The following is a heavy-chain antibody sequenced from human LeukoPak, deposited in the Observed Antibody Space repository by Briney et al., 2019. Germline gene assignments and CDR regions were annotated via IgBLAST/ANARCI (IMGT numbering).Heavy chain of an antibody. V-gene: IGHV3-20*04. CDR3: ARDMLLEDAFDI. J-gene: IGHJ3*02. CDR1: GFTFDNHS. CDR2: INWNGGST. Sequence: GGSLRLSCEVSGFTFDNHSINWVRQAPGKGLEWVANINWNGGSTGYGDAVKGRFTISRDNTKNSVFLQMHSLRGDDTALYYCARDMLLEDAFDIWGQGTMVIVSS. D-gene: IGHD3-10*02.